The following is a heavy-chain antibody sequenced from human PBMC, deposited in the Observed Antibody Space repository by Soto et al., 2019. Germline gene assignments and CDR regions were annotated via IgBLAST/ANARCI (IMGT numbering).Heavy chain of an antibody. V-gene: IGHV4-30-2*01. CDR2: IYHSGST. Sequence: SETLSLTCAVSGGSISSGGYSWSWIRQPPGKGLEWIGYIYHSGSTYYNPSLKSRVTISVDRSKNQFSLKLSSVTAADTAVYYCARGSVNSHGRVHWFDPWGQGTLVTVSS. D-gene: IGHD2-15*01. CDR3: ARGSVNSHGRVHWFDP. J-gene: IGHJ5*02. CDR1: GGSISSGGYS.